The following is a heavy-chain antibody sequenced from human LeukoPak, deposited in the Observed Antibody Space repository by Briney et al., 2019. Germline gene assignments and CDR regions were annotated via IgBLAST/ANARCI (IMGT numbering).Heavy chain of an antibody. V-gene: IGHV3-23*01. CDR2: ISGSGGST. CDR1: GFTFSYG. J-gene: IGHJ4*02. Sequence: PGGSLRLSCAASGFTFSYGMSWVRQAPGKGLEWVSAISGSGGSTYYADSVKGRFTISRDNSKNTVYLQMNSLRAEDTAVYYCAKDSETTVTSFDYWGQGTLVTVSS. D-gene: IGHD4-17*01. CDR3: AKDSETTVTSFDY.